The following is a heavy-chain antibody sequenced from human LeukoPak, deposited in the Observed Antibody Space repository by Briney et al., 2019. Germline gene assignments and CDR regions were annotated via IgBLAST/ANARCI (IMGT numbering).Heavy chain of an antibody. J-gene: IGHJ4*02. Sequence: KSSETLSLTCTVSGGSISSSSYYWGWIRQPPGKGLEWIGSIYYSGSTYYNPSLKSRVTISVDTSKNQFSLKLSSVTAADTAVYYCARQYYDFWSDYYTYFDYWGQGTLVTVSS. CDR3: ARQYYDFWSDYYTYFDY. V-gene: IGHV4-39*01. D-gene: IGHD3-3*01. CDR1: GGSISSSSYY. CDR2: IYYSGST.